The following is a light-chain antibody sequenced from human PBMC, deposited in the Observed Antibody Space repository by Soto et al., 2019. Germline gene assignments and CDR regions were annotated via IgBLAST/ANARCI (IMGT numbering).Light chain of an antibody. V-gene: IGKV3-15*01. Sequence: EIVMTQAPATLSVSSGGRASLSCRASQSVSSDLAWYQQKPGQAPRLLIYDASTRATGIPARFSGRGSGTEFTLTISSLQSEDFAVYYCEQYNNWPITFGQGTRLEIK. CDR1: QSVSSD. J-gene: IGKJ5*01. CDR3: EQYNNWPIT. CDR2: DAS.